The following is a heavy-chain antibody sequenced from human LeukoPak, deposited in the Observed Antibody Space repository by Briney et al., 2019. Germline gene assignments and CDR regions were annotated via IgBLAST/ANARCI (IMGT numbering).Heavy chain of an antibody. J-gene: IGHJ4*02. CDR1: GFTFSSCG. CDR3: ATETIGRHYDY. V-gene: IGHV3-21*01. Sequence: GGSLRLSCAASGFTFSSCGINWVRQAPGKGLEWVSSIGPTGTDRYYADSVRGRFTISRDNAKNSMYLQMDSLRDEDTAVYYCATETIGRHYDYWGQGTLLTVSS. D-gene: IGHD1-14*01. CDR2: IGPTGTDR.